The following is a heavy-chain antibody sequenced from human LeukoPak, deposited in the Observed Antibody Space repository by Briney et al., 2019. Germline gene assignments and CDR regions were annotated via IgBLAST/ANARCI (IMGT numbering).Heavy chain of an antibody. D-gene: IGHD3-16*01. J-gene: IGHJ3*02. Sequence: GGSLRLSCAASEFSVGSNYMTWVRQAPGKGLEWVSLIYSGGSTYYADSVKGRFTISRDNSKNTLYLQMNSLRAEDTAVYFCATWGLHFDIWGQETMVIVAS. V-gene: IGHV3-66*01. CDR3: ATWGLHFDI. CDR1: EFSVGSNY. CDR2: IYSGGST.